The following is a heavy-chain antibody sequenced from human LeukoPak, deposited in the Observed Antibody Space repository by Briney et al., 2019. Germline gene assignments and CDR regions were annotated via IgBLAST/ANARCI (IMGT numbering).Heavy chain of an antibody. J-gene: IGHJ3*02. V-gene: IGHV3-7*01. CDR1: GFSFSTSW. Sequence: GGSLRLSCAASGFSFSTSWMTWVRQAPGKGLDWLGNINPDGSTINYVDSVKGRFTFSRDNAKNSLYLQMNSLRAEDTAVFYCARDSGSNAFDIWGQGTTVTVSS. CDR3: ARDSGSNAFDI. D-gene: IGHD5-12*01. CDR2: INPDGSTI.